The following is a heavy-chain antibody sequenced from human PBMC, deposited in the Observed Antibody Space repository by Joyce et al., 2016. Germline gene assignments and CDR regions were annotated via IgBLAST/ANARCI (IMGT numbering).Heavy chain of an antibody. Sequence: EVHLVESGGGLVKPGGSLRLSCAASGFTFSNYNMNWVRQAPGKGLECVSSINSVTTYKYYAASVQGRFTISRDNAKNSLYLQMNSLRAEDTAVYYCARDLGYFDYWGQGTLVTVSS. CDR1: GFTFSNYN. CDR3: ARDLGYFDY. J-gene: IGHJ4*02. V-gene: IGHV3-21*01. CDR2: INSVTTYK.